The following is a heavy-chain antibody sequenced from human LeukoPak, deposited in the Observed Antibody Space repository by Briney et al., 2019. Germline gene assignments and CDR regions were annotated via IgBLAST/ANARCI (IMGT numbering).Heavy chain of an antibody. Sequence: ASVKASCKASGYTFTSYDINWVRQATGQGLEWMGWMNTNSGNTGYAQKFRGRITMTRNISISTAYMELSSLRSEDTAVYYCARGWYPSGREVTHSQYYYMDVWGKGSTITVSS. J-gene: IGHJ6*03. CDR3: ARGWYPSGREVTHSQYYYMDV. D-gene: IGHD6-13*01. CDR1: GYTFTSYD. V-gene: IGHV1-8*01. CDR2: MNTNSGNT.